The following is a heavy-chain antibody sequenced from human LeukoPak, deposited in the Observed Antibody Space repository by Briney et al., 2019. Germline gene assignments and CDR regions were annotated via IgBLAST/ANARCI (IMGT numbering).Heavy chain of an antibody. CDR2: ISYDGSNK. CDR3: ARRGAHDAFDI. V-gene: IGHV3-30-3*01. CDR1: GFTFSSYA. D-gene: IGHD3-10*01. J-gene: IGHJ3*02. Sequence: GRSLRLSCAASGFTFSSYAMHWVRQAPGKGLEGVAVISYDGSNKYYADSVKGRFTISRDNSKNTLYLQMNSLRAEDTAVYYCARRGAHDAFDIWGQGTMVTVSS.